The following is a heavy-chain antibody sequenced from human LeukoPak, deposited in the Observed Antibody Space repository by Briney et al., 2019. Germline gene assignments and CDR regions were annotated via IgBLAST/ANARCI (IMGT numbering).Heavy chain of an antibody. CDR1: GLTFISYG. Sequence: GGSLRPSCPASGLTFISYGMHWVGQPPGKGLEWVAVISYDGSNKYYADSVKGRFTISRDNSKNTLYLQMNSLRAEDTAVYYCAKDNEGAADYWGQGTLVTVSS. V-gene: IGHV3-30*18. CDR2: ISYDGSNK. D-gene: IGHD1-26*01. CDR3: AKDNEGAADY. J-gene: IGHJ4*02.